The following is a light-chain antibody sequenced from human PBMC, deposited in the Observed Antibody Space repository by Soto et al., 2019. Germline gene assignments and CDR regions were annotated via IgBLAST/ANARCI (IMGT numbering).Light chain of an antibody. CDR2: EVS. J-gene: IGLJ2*01. CDR1: SSDVGSYDR. V-gene: IGLV2-18*02. CDR3: ASYTTSSAFVV. Sequence: QSALTQPPSVSASPGQSVTISCTGTSSDVGSYDRVSWYQQPPGTAPKRMIYEVSNRPSGVPDRFSGSKSGNTASLTISGLQAEDEADYFCASYTTSSAFVVFGGGTKVTVL.